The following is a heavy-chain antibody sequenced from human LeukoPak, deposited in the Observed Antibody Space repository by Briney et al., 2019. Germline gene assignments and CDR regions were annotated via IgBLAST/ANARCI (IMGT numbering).Heavy chain of an antibody. V-gene: IGHV3-53*01. CDR2: IYSGGST. D-gene: IGHD6-6*01. J-gene: IGHJ5*02. CDR1: GFTVSSNY. CDR3: ARSYSSSSNWFDP. Sequence: WGSLRLSCAASGFTVSSNYMSWVRQAPGKGLEWVSVIYSGGSTYYADSVKGRFTISRDNFKNTLYLQMNSLRAEDTAVYYCARSYSSSSNWFDPWGQGTLVTVSS.